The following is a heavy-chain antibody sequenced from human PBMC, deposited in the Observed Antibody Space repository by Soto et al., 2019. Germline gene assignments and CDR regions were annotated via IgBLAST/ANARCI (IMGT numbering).Heavy chain of an antibody. CDR1: GFTFSSYG. V-gene: IGHV3-30*18. D-gene: IGHD2-21*02. J-gene: IGHJ3*02. Sequence: QVQLVESGGGVVQPGRSLRLSCAASGFTFSSYGMHWVRQAPGKGLEWVAVISYDGSNKYYADSVKGRFTSSRDNSKNTLYLQMNSLRAEDTAVYYCAKDRCGGDCYDAFDIWGQGTMVTVSS. CDR2: ISYDGSNK. CDR3: AKDRCGGDCYDAFDI.